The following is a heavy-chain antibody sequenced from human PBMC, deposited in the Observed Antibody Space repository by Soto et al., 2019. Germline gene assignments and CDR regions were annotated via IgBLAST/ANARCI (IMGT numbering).Heavy chain of an antibody. V-gene: IGHV3-23*01. J-gene: IGHJ4*02. CDR3: AKLDRGVVGYFDY. CDR2: ISGSGGST. D-gene: IGHD3-3*01. CDR1: GFTFSNYA. Sequence: EVQLLESGGGLVQPGGSLRLSCAASGFTFSNYAMSWVRQAPGKGLEWVSAISGSGGSTYYADSVKGRFTISRDNSKNTLYLQMNSLRAEDTAVYYCAKLDRGVVGYFDYWGQGTLVTVSS.